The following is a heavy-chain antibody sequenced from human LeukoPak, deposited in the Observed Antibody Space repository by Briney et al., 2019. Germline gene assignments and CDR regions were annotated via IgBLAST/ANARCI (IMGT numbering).Heavy chain of an antibody. CDR2: IRYDGSNK. J-gene: IGHJ4*02. CDR1: GFTFSSYG. D-gene: IGHD3-16*02. CDR3: ARARSDYVWGSYPLR. V-gene: IGHV3-30*02. Sequence: GGSLRLSCAASGFTFSSYGMHWVRQAPGKGLEWVAFIRYDGSNKYYADSVKGRFTISRDNSKNTLYLQMNSLRAEDTAVYYCARARSDYVWGSYPLRWGQGTLVTVSS.